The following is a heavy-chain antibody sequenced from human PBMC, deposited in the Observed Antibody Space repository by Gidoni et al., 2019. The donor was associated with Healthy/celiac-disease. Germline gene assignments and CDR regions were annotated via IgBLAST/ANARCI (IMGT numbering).Heavy chain of an antibody. Sequence: QVQLQESGPGLVKPSQTLSLTCTVSGGPLSSVGYYWSWIRQHPGKGLEWMGYSYYSGSTYYNPSLKSRVTISVDTSKNQFSLKLSSVTAADTAVYYCARDSAVAATRDYYGMDVWGQGTTVTVSS. CDR3: ARDSAVAATRDYYGMDV. V-gene: IGHV4-31*03. D-gene: IGHD6-19*01. CDR2: SYYSGST. J-gene: IGHJ6*02. CDR1: GGPLSSVGYY.